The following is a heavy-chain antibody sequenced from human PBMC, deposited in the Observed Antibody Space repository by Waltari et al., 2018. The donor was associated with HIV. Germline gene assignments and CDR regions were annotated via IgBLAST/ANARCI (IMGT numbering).Heavy chain of an antibody. V-gene: IGHV3-48*01. CDR2: ISSSSSTI. Sequence: EVQLVESGGGLVQPGGSLRLSCAASGFTFSSYSMNWVRQAPGKGLEWVSYISSSSSTIYYADSVKGRFTISRDNAKNSLYLQMNSLRAEDTAVYYCARDARAYCGGDCPDYWGQGTLVTVSS. CDR3: ARDARAYCGGDCPDY. D-gene: IGHD2-21*02. J-gene: IGHJ4*02. CDR1: GFTFSSYS.